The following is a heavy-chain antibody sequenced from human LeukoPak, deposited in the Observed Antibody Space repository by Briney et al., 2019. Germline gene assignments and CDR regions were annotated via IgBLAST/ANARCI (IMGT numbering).Heavy chain of an antibody. CDR1: GFIFSSYG. Sequence: PGGSLRLPCAASGFIFSSYGIHWVRQPPGKGLEWVAFIRYDGSNKYYADSVKGRFTISRDDSKSTVYLQMNSLRAEDTAIYYCAKEPGAGVPGYYMDVWGKGTTVTVSS. V-gene: IGHV3-30*02. D-gene: IGHD2-2*01. CDR2: IRYDGSNK. CDR3: AKEPGAGVPGYYMDV. J-gene: IGHJ6*03.